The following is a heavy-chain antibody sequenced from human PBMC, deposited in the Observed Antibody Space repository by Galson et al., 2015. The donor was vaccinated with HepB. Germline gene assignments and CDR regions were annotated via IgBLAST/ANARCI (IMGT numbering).Heavy chain of an antibody. J-gene: IGHJ6*02. CDR1: GFTFSSYE. CDR2: ISSSGSTI. D-gene: IGHD6-13*01. Sequence: SLRLSCAASGFTFSSYEMNWVRQAPGKGLEWVSYISSSGSTIYYADSVKGRFTISRDNAKNSLYLQMNSLRAEDTAVYYCARVQREGVAAAGTSPYYYYGMDVWGQGTTVTVSS. V-gene: IGHV3-48*03. CDR3: ARVQREGVAAAGTSPYYYYGMDV.